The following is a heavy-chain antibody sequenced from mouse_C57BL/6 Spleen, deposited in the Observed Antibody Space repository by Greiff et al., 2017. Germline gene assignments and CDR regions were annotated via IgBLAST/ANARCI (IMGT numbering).Heavy chain of an antibody. V-gene: IGHV1-82*01. CDR2: IYPGDGDT. Sequence: QVQLQQSGPELVKPGASVKISCKASGYAFSSSWMNWVKQRPGKGLEWIGRIYPGDGDTNYNGKFKGKATLTADKSSSTAYMQLSSLTSEDSAVYFCARAPLLLDAIDYWGQGTSVTVSS. J-gene: IGHJ4*01. CDR1: GYAFSSSW. CDR3: ARAPLLLDAIDY. D-gene: IGHD2-1*01.